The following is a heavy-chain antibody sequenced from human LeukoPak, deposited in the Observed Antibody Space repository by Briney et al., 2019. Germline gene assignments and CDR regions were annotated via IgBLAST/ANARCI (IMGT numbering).Heavy chain of an antibody. CDR3: ASGGYSSGWYGSFDI. CDR2: LYSGGLT. CDR1: GASISSSDYY. V-gene: IGHV4-39*01. J-gene: IGHJ3*02. D-gene: IGHD6-19*01. Sequence: SETLSLTCTVSGASISSSDYYWGWIRQPPGKGLEWIGSLYSGGLTYYNPSLKSRVTISVDTSKNQFSLKVTSVTAADTAVYSCASGGYSSGWYGSFDIWGQWTVVTVSS.